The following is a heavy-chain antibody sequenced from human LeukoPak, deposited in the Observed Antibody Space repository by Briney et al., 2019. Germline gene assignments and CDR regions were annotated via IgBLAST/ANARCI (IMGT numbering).Heavy chain of an antibody. D-gene: IGHD4-23*01. CDR1: GGSISSYY. V-gene: IGHV4-59*01. CDR3: ARGHGGNSDY. J-gene: IGHJ4*02. CDR2: IYYSGSA. Sequence: SETLSLTCTVSGGSISSYYWSWIRQPPGKGLEWIGYIYYSGSANYNPSLKSRATISVDTSKNQFSLKLSSVTAADTAVYYCARGHGGNSDYWGQGTLVTVSS.